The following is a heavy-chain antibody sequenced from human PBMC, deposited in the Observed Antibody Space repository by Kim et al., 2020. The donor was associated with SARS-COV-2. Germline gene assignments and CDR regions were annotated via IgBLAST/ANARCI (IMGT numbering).Heavy chain of an antibody. CDR2: INPNSGGT. J-gene: IGHJ5*02. CDR3: TRPDSSGLNWFDP. Sequence: ASVKVSCKASGYTFTGYYMHWVRQAPGQGLEWMGWINPNSGGTNYAQKFQGRVTMTRDTSISTAYMELSRLRSDDTAVYYCTRPDSSGLNWFDPWGQGTLVTVSS. CDR1: GYTFTGYY. D-gene: IGHD6-19*01. V-gene: IGHV1-2*02.